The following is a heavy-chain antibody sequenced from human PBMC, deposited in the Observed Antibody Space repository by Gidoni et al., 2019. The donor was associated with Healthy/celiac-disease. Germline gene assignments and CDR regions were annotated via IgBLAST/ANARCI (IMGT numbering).Heavy chain of an antibody. J-gene: IGHJ6*02. CDR1: DGTFRSHA. D-gene: IGHD6-19*01. Sequence: QVQLVQSGAEVTKPGSAGKVSCKASDGTFRSHALSWVRQAPGQVLEWRGGIIPIFGTANYAQKFQGRVTITADESTSTAYMELSSLRSEDTAVYYCARDWGDSSGWYEAYYYYGMDVWGQGTTVTVSS. CDR2: IIPIFGTA. V-gene: IGHV1-69*01. CDR3: ARDWGDSSGWYEAYYYYGMDV.